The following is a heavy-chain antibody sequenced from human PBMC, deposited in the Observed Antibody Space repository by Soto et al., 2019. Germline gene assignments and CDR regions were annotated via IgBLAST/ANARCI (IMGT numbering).Heavy chain of an antibody. CDR1: GYTFTSYA. CDR2: INAGNGNT. CDR3: ARDLCRGGSCYTFDY. V-gene: IGHV1-3*05. J-gene: IGHJ4*02. Sequence: QVQLVQSGAEEKKPGASVKVSCKASGYTFTSYAMHWVRQAPGQRLEWMGWINAGNGNTKYSQKFQGRVTITRDTSASTAYMELSSLRSEDTAVYYCARDLCRGGSCYTFDYWGQGTLVTVSS. D-gene: IGHD2-15*01.